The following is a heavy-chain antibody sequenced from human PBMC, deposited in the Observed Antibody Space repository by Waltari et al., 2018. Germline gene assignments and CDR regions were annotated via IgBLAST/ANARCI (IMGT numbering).Heavy chain of an antibody. V-gene: IGHV3-66*01. D-gene: IGHD3-10*01. CDR3: ARDATYYYGSGSSSGDAFDI. CDR2: IYSNGNT. CDR1: GITVISNY. J-gene: IGHJ3*02. Sequence: EVKLVESGGGLVKPGGSMRLPCAASGITVISNYMSWVCMAPGEGREWVSSIYSNGNTYYADSMKGRFTTSRDNSKDTLYLQMNSLRAEETVVYYCARDATYYYGSGSSSGDAFDIWGQGTMVTVSS.